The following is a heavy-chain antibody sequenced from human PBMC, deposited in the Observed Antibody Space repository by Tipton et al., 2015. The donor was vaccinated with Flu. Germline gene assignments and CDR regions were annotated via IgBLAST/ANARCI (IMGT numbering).Heavy chain of an antibody. J-gene: IGHJ4*02. Sequence: TLSLTCTVSSGSTTSNYWSWLRQSPGKGLEWIGYIYYRGSTNYNPSLKSRVAISADMSKSQFSLELTSVTASDTAIYYCARVWGSGYFDYWGQGILVTVSS. V-gene: IGHV4-59*08. CDR1: SGSTTSNY. CDR2: IYYRGST. CDR3: ARVWGSGYFDY. D-gene: IGHD7-27*01.